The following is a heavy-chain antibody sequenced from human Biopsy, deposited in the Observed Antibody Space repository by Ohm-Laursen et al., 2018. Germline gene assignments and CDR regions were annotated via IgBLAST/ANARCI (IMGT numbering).Heavy chain of an antibody. CDR1: GDSVTEYY. Sequence: TLSLTCPVSGDSVTEYYWSWIRQPPGKGLEWIGYISDTGTTNYNPSLRGRVAMSVDTSKNQFSLQLTSVTAADTAMFFCARLFRLDDYWNDDPPDGFDVWGQGTMVTVSS. D-gene: IGHD3-3*01. CDR2: ISDTGTT. V-gene: IGHV4-59*02. CDR3: ARLFRLDDYWNDDPPDGFDV. J-gene: IGHJ3*01.